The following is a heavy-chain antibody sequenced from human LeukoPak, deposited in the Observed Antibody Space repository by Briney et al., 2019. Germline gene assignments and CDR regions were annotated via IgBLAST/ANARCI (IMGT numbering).Heavy chain of an antibody. Sequence: SETLSLTCTVSGGSISSGDYYWSWIRQPPGKGLEWIGYIYYSGSTYYNPSLKSRVTISVDTSKNQFSLKLSSVTAADTAVYYCARSERAFDFDYWGQGTLVTVSS. CDR2: IYYSGST. CDR3: ARSERAFDFDY. D-gene: IGHD1-14*01. V-gene: IGHV4-30-4*01. J-gene: IGHJ4*02. CDR1: GGSISSGDYY.